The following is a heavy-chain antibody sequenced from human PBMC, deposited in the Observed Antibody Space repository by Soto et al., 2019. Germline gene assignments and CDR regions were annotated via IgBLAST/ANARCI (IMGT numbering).Heavy chain of an antibody. CDR1: GFTFRSHG. CDR2: ISSSSSTI. CDR3: AREAGTWHLPLNWFDP. Sequence: GGSLRLSCAASGFTFRSHGMHWFRQAPGKGLEWVSYISSSSSTIYYADSVKGRFTISRDNAKNSLYLQMNSLRDEDTAVYYCAREAGTWHLPLNWFDPWGQGTLVTVSS. V-gene: IGHV3-48*02. J-gene: IGHJ5*02. D-gene: IGHD6-19*01.